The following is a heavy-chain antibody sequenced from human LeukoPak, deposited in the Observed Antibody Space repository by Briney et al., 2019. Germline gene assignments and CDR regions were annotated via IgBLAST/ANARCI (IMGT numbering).Heavy chain of an antibody. Sequence: GGSLRLSCAASGFTFSSNGMHWVRQAPGKGLEWVAVISYDESNKYYAHSVKGRFTISRDNSKNTLYLQMNSLRAEDTAVYYCARDQDYIWGSYRLPYYWGRGTLVTVSS. CDR1: GFTFSSNG. J-gene: IGHJ4*02. D-gene: IGHD3-16*02. V-gene: IGHV3-30*03. CDR2: ISYDESNK. CDR3: ARDQDYIWGSYRLPYY.